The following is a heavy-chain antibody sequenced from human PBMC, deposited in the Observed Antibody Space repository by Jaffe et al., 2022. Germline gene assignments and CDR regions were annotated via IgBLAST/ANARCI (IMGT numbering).Heavy chain of an antibody. Sequence: EVQLVESGGALVQPGGSLRLSCVASGFTFSSHTMNWVRQAPGKGLEWVAHISLSGDAVYYADSVKGRFIISRDDAKNSLYLQMNSLRADDTAVYYCARSLTFLDYWGQGTLVSVSS. J-gene: IGHJ4*02. V-gene: IGHV3-48*01. CDR2: ISLSGDAV. CDR3: ARSLTFLDY. D-gene: IGHD3-10*01. CDR1: GFTFSSHT.